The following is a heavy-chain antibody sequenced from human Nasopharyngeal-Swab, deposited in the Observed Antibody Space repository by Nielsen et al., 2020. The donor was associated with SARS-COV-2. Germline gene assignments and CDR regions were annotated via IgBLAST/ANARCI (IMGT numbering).Heavy chain of an antibody. CDR1: GFTFSSYW. CDR3: ARDEAGTANSGFDY. J-gene: IGHJ4*02. CDR2: IWYDGSNK. V-gene: IGHV3-33*08. Sequence: GESLKISCAASGFTFSSYWMHWVRQAPGKGLEWVAVIWYDGSNKYYADSVKGRFTISRDNSKNTLYLQMNSLRAEDTAIYYCARDEAGTANSGFDYWGQGTLVTVSS. D-gene: IGHD1-1*01.